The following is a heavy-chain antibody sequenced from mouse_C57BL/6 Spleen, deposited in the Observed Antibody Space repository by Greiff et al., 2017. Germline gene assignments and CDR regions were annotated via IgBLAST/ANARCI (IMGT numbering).Heavy chain of an antibody. Sequence: EVKLQESGPGLVKPSQSLSLTCSVTGYSITSGYYWNWIRQFPGNKLEWMGYISYDGSNNYNPSLKNRISITRDTSKNQFFLKLNSVTTEDTATYYCAREESGRPWFAYWGQGTLVTVSA. CDR1: GYSITSGYY. CDR2: ISYDGSN. J-gene: IGHJ3*01. CDR3: AREESGRPWFAY. V-gene: IGHV3-6*01.